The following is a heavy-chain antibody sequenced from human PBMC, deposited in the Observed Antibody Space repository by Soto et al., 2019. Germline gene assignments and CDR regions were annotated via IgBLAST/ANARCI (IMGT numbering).Heavy chain of an antibody. J-gene: IGHJ5*02. CDR2: IYYSGST. CDR1: GGSISSYY. D-gene: IGHD3-10*01. CDR3: ASFRGRPYTGFDP. Sequence: SETLSLTCTVSGGSISSYYWSWIRQPPGKGLEWIGYIYYSGSTNYNPSLKSRVTISVDTSKNQFSLKLSSVTAADTAVYYCASFRGRPYTGFDPGGQGTLVTASS. V-gene: IGHV4-59*01.